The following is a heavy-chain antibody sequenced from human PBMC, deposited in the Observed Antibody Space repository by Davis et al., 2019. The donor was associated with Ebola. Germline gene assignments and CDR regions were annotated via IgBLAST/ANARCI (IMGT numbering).Heavy chain of an antibody. V-gene: IGHV3-23*01. CDR2: IRGSGAST. CDR3: ARTGLELQYYYYGMDV. D-gene: IGHD1-7*01. J-gene: IGHJ6*02. Sequence: GESLKISCAASGFTFSSYAMSWVRQAPGRGLEWVSAIRGSGASTYYADSVEGRFTISRDNSKNTMYLQMNSLRAEDTAVYYCARTGLELQYYYYGMDVWGQGTTVTVSS. CDR1: GFTFSSYA.